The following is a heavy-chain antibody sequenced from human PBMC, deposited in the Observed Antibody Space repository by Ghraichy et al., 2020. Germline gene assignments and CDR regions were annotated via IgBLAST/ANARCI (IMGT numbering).Heavy chain of an antibody. CDR3: AREGEYYYNSRGSFDS. V-gene: IGHV3-30*04. Sequence: SLNISCAASGFTFSSYPMHWVRQAPGKGLEWVATMSSNGKDQFYADSVKGRFTISRDISTNTVYLQMNSLRTEDMALYYCAREGEYYYNSRGSFDSWGQGTLVTVSS. CDR1: GFTFSSYP. J-gene: IGHJ4*01. D-gene: IGHD3-22*01. CDR2: MSSNGKDQ.